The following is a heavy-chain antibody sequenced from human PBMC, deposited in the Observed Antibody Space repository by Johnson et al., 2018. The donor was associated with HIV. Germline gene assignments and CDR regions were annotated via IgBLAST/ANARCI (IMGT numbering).Heavy chain of an antibody. V-gene: IGHV3-9*01. J-gene: IGHJ3*02. CDR1: GFTFDDYA. Sequence: VQLVESGGGLVQPGWSLRLSCAASGFTFDDYAMHWVRQAPVKGLEWVSGISWYSSSIGYADSVKGRFTISRDNAKNSLYLQMNSLRAEDTALYYCAKESKQFSAFDIWGQGTMVTVSS. CDR3: AKESKQFSAFDI. D-gene: IGHD6-19*01. CDR2: ISWYSSSI.